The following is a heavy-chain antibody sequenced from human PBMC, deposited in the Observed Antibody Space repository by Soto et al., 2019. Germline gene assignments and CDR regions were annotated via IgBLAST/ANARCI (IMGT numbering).Heavy chain of an antibody. V-gene: IGHV1-2*02. CDR2: IHPNSGGT. D-gene: IGHD6-19*01. CDR1: GYTFIDYY. J-gene: IGHJ4*02. CDR3: ARVWQWLVGGD. Sequence: QVQLVQSGTEVKRPGASVKVSCKASGYTFIDYYIHWVRQAPGQGPEWMGWIHPNSGGTHYAQKFQGRVTMTRDTSISTAYMELSSLTSDDTAVYSCARVWQWLVGGDWGQGTLVIVSS.